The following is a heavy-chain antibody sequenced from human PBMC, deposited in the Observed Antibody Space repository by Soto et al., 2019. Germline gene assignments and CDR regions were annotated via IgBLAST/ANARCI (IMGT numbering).Heavy chain of an antibody. D-gene: IGHD1-26*01. Sequence: EVQLVESGGDLVQPGGSLRLSCGASGFTFSSYEMNWVRQAPGKGLEWVSYISSSGSTKYYADSVKGRFTISRDNAKNSLYLQMNSLRAEDTAVYYCARGVGATKGDAFDIWGQGTMVTVSS. V-gene: IGHV3-48*03. J-gene: IGHJ3*02. CDR3: ARGVGATKGDAFDI. CDR2: ISSSGSTK. CDR1: GFTFSSYE.